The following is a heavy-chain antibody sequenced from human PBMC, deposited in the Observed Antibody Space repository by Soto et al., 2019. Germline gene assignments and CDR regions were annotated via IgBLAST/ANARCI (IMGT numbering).Heavy chain of an antibody. CDR2: IIPFFKAT. Sequence: ASVKVSCKASGGTLSSHAISWVRQAPGQGLEWMGGIIPFFKATNYAQKFQGRVTITADDSTSTAYMDLYSLRSEDTAVYYCARDVPPNYYDGTYSYYAMDVWGQGTKVTVYS. CDR1: GGTLSSHA. V-gene: IGHV1-69*13. J-gene: IGHJ6*02. CDR3: ARDVPPNYYDGTYSYYAMDV. D-gene: IGHD3-16*01.